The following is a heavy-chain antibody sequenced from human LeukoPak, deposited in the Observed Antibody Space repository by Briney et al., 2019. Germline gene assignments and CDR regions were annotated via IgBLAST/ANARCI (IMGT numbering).Heavy chain of an antibody. V-gene: IGHV4-39*07. CDR2: IYYSVNT. CDR3: AREGAEGSSSRTEFYDYYMDV. D-gene: IGHD6-13*01. CDR1: GGSINSPNYY. J-gene: IGHJ6*03. Sequence: SETLSLTCTVSGGSINSPNYYWVWIRQPPGKGLELIGSIYYSVNTYYNPSLESRATLSLDTSKNQFSLNLTPVTAADAAVYYCAREGAEGSSSRTEFYDYYMDVWGRGTTVTVSS.